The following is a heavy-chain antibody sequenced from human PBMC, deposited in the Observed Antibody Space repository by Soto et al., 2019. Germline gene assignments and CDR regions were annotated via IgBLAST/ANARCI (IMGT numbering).Heavy chain of an antibody. CDR3: VQGGAFDIIKITA. CDR2: ISYDGSST. V-gene: IGHV3-30*18. Sequence: QVQLVESGGGVVQPGRSLRLSCAASGFSFSSHGMHWVRQAPGKGLEWVAVISYDGSSTYYGDSVKGRFTISRDNSKKTLALQINSLRAEDTAVYYWVQGGAFDIIKITAWGQGTLGTVSS. CDR1: GFSFSSHG. D-gene: IGHD3-16*01. J-gene: IGHJ5*02.